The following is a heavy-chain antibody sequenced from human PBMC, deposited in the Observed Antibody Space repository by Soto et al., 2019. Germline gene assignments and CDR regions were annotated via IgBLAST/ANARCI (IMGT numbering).Heavy chain of an antibody. CDR1: GFTFSSYA. Sequence: HPGGSLRLSCAASGFTFSSYAMHWVRQAPGKGLEWVAVISYDGSNKYYADSVKGRFTISRDNSKNTLYLQMNSLRAEDTAVYYCARVDVGGRITIFGVVSPPPLPYYYYGMDVWGQGTTVTVSS. CDR3: ARVDVGGRITIFGVVSPPPLPYYYYGMDV. V-gene: IGHV3-30-3*01. J-gene: IGHJ6*02. D-gene: IGHD3-3*01. CDR2: ISYDGSNK.